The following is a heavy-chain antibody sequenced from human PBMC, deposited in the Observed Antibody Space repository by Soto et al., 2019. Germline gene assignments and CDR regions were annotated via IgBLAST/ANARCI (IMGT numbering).Heavy chain of an antibody. CDR3: ARGTYGDYGLGIDY. V-gene: IGHV4-31*03. CDR2: IYYSGST. J-gene: IGHJ4*02. CDR1: GGSISSGGYY. D-gene: IGHD4-17*01. Sequence: QVQLQESGPGLVKPSQTLSLTCTVSGGSISSGGYYWSWIRQHPGKGLEWIGYIYYSGSTYYNPSLKSRVTISVDPSKNQFSLKLSSVTAADTAVYYCARGTYGDYGLGIDYWGQGTLVTVSS.